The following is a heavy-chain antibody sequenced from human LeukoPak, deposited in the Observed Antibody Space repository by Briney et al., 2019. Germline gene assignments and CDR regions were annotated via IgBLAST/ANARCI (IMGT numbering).Heavy chain of an antibody. Sequence: PGGSLRLSCAASGLTGSHNYVSWVRQAPGKGLEWVAVISYDGSNKYYADSVKGRFTISRDNSKNMLYLQMNSLRAEDTAVYYCARGGYDDAFDIWGQGTMVTVSS. CDR2: ISYDGSNK. D-gene: IGHD5-12*01. V-gene: IGHV3-30-3*01. CDR3: ARGGYDDAFDI. CDR1: GLTGSHNY. J-gene: IGHJ3*02.